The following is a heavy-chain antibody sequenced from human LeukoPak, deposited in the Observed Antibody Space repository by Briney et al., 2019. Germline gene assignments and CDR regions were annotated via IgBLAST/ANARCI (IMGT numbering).Heavy chain of an antibody. CDR2: IYYSGST. CDR1: GGSISSYY. D-gene: IGHD1-1*01. J-gene: IGHJ4*02. Sequence: SEXLSLTCTVSGGSISSYYWSWIRQPPGKGLEWIGYIYYSGSTNYNPSLTSRVTISVDTSKNQFSLKLSSVTAADTAVYYCARQVELDYWGQGTLVTVSS. CDR3: ARQVELDY. V-gene: IGHV4-59*01.